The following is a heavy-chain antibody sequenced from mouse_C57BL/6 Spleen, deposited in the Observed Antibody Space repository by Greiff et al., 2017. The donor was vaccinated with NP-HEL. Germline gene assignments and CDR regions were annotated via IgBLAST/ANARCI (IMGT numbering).Heavy chain of an antibody. CDR3: ERYGGYAMDY. V-gene: IGHV1-20*01. Sequence: VQLQQSGPELVKPGASVKISCKASGYTFTGYFMHWVMQSPGQSLEWIGRINPYNGDTFYNQKFKGKATLTVDKSSSTAHMELRSLTSEDSADYYCERYGGYAMDYWGQGTSVTVSS. CDR1: GYTFTGYF. D-gene: IGHD1-1*01. CDR2: INPYNGDT. J-gene: IGHJ4*01.